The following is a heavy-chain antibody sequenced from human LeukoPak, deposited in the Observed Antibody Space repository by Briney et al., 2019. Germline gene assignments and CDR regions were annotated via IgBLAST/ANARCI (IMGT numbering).Heavy chain of an antibody. J-gene: IGHJ6*02. D-gene: IGHD3-3*01. CDR3: ATTVLNDFSKGNYGMDV. V-gene: IGHV1-24*01. CDR2: FDPEDGET. CDR1: GYTLTELS. Sequence: ASVKVSCKVSGYTLTELSMHWVRQAPGKGLEWMGGFDPEDGETIYAQKFQGRVTMTEGTSTDTAYMELSSLRSEDTAVYYCATTVLNDFSKGNYGMDVWGQGTTVTVSS.